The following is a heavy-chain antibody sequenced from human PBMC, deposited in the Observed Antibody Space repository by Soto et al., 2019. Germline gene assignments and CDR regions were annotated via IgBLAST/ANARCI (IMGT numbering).Heavy chain of an antibody. J-gene: IGHJ6*03. CDR3: VKFRGRAYPYYYMDV. V-gene: IGHV3-23*01. Sequence: DVQLLESGGGLVQWGGSLRLSCVTSGFTFSTYGMTWVRQAPGTGLEWVSYGGSGGSRYYAESVKGRFTISRDNSKNTLSLETNSLRAEDTATDYCVKFRGRAYPYYYMDVWGKGTTVTVSS. CDR2: YGGSGGSR. CDR1: GFTFSTYG. D-gene: IGHD3-10*01.